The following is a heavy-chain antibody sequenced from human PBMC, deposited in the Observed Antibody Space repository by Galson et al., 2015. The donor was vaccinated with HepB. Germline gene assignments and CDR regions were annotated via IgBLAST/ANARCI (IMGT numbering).Heavy chain of an antibody. CDR3: ARVSRYDFWSGKHFDY. CDR1: GYTFTGYY. J-gene: IGHJ4*02. CDR2: INPNSGGT. V-gene: IGHV1-2*06. Sequence: SVKASCKASGYTFTGYYMHWVRQAPGQGLEWMGRINPNSGGTNYAQKFQGRVTMTRDTSISTAYMELSRLRSDDTAVYYCARVSRYDFWSGKHFDYWGQGTLVTVSS. D-gene: IGHD3-3*01.